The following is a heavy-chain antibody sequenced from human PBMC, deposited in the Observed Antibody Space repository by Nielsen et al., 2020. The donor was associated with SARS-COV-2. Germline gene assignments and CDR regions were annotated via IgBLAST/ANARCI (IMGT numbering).Heavy chain of an antibody. CDR3: AKGALRTAMVPIDY. V-gene: IGHV3-23*01. CDR1: GFTFSSYA. D-gene: IGHD5-18*01. Sequence: GESLKISCAASGFTFSSYAMSWVRQAPGKGLEWVSAISGSGGSTYYADSVKGRFTIPRDNSKNTLYLQMNSLRAEDTAVYYCAKGALRTAMVPIDYWGQGTLVTVSS. J-gene: IGHJ4*02. CDR2: ISGSGGST.